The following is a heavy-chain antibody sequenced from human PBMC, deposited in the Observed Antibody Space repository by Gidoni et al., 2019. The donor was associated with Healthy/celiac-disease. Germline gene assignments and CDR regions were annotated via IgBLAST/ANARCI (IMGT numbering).Heavy chain of an antibody. CDR3: ARWRRRAAADWYFDL. J-gene: IGHJ2*01. D-gene: IGHD6-13*01. CDR1: GGSIRSYY. V-gene: IGHV4-59*01. Sequence: QVQLQESGPGLVKPSETLSLTCTASGGSIRSYYWSWTRQHPGKGLEWIGYIYYSGSTNYNPSLKSRVTISVDTSKNQFSLKLSSVTAADTAVYYCARWRRRAAADWYFDLWGRGTLVTVSS. CDR2: IYYSGST.